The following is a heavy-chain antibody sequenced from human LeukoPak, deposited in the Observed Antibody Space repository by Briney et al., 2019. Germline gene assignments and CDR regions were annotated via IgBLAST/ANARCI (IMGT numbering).Heavy chain of an antibody. V-gene: IGHV1-18*01. CDR1: GYTFTRYG. D-gene: IGHD6-13*01. CDR3: ARGEDLAAAVVYTSGGFDP. CDR2: ISAYNGNT. J-gene: IGHJ5*02. Sequence: GASVNVSCKASGYTFTRYGISWVRQAPGQGLEWMGWISAYNGNTNYAQKLQGRVTMTTDTSTSTAYMELRSLRSDDTAVYYCARGEDLAAAVVYTSGGFDPWGQGTLATVSS.